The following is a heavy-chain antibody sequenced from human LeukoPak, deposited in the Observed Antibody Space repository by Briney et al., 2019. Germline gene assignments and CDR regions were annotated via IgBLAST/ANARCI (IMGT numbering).Heavy chain of an antibody. CDR3: ARGRTWFDP. CDR1: GGSFSGYY. CDR2: INHSGST. J-gene: IGHJ5*02. Sequence: WETLSLTCAVYGGSFSGYYWSWIRQPPGKGLEWIGEINHSGSTNYNPSLKSRVTISVDTSKNQFSLKLSSVTAADTAVYYCARGRTWFDPWGQGTLVTVSS. V-gene: IGHV4-34*01.